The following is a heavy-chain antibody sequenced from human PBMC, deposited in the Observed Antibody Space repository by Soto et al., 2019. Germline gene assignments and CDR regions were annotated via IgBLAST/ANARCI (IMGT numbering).Heavy chain of an antibody. CDR1: GFTFDDYA. CDR3: AKDDCGATWFIAY. V-gene: IGHV3-9*01. Sequence: LRLSCAASGFTFDDYAMHWVRQAPGKGLEWVSHISWSNGNTAYADSVKGRFTISRDNAKNSLYLQMNSLRPDDTAVYYCAKDDCGATWFIAYGGKGIMVPV. CDR2: ISWSNGNT. J-gene: IGHJ6*03. D-gene: IGHD2-15*01.